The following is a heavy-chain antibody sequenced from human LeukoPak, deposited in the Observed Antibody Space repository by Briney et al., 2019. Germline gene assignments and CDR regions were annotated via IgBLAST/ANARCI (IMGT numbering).Heavy chain of an antibody. CDR1: GYTFTSYD. Sequence: ASAKVSCKASGYTFTSYDINWVRQATGQGLEWMGWMNPNSGNTGYAQKFQGRVTITRNTSISTAYMELSSLRSEDTAVYYCARGTIVVVPAATGAYYYYYMDVWAKGPRSPSP. J-gene: IGHJ6*03. CDR3: ARGTIVVVPAATGAYYYYYMDV. CDR2: MNPNSGNT. D-gene: IGHD2-2*01. V-gene: IGHV1-8*03.